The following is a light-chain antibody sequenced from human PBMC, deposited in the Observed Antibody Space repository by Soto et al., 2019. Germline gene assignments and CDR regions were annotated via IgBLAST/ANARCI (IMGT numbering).Light chain of an antibody. V-gene: IGKV3-15*01. Sequence: EIVMTQSPATLFVSPGERVTLSCRASQSVTNNLAWYQQKPGQAPRLLIYVASTRAPGIPARFSGSGSGTEFTLTISSLQSADFAVYYCQQYNNWPITFGRGTRLEIK. CDR2: VAS. CDR1: QSVTNN. CDR3: QQYNNWPIT. J-gene: IGKJ5*01.